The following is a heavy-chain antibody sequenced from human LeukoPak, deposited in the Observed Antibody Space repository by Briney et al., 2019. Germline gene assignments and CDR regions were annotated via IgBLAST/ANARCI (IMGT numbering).Heavy chain of an antibody. J-gene: IGHJ4*02. D-gene: IGHD5-18*01. V-gene: IGHV3-7*03. CDR1: GFTFSSYW. CDR2: IKQDGSEK. CDR3: AKGDKPVIAMVKFDY. Sequence: GGSLRLSCAASGFTFSSYWMSWVRQAPGKGLEWVAHIKQDGSEKYYADSVKGRFTISRDNAKNSLYLQMNSLRAEDTAVYYCAKGDKPVIAMVKFDYWGQGTLVTVSS.